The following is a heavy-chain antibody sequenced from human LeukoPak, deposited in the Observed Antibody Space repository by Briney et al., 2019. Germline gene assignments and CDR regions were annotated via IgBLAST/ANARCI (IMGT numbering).Heavy chain of an antibody. D-gene: IGHD3-10*01. CDR2: IYYSGST. V-gene: IGHV4-59*01. J-gene: IGHJ6*02. CDR3: ATVLMGFNYGSPDANYFYGMDV. Sequence: SETLSLTCTVSGGSMSSYYWSWIRQPPGKGLEWIGYIYYSGSTNYNPSLKSRVTVSIDTSKNLFSLKLSSVIAADTAVYYCATVLMGFNYGSPDANYFYGMDVWGQGTTVTVSS. CDR1: GGSMSSYY.